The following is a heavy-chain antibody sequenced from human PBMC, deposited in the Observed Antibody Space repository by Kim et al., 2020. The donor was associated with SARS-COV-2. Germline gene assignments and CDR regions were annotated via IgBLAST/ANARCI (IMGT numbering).Heavy chain of an antibody. J-gene: IGHJ4*02. Sequence: GGSLRLSCTASGFIFSTYSMNWVRQSPGKGLEWVSYINSGSSSILYGDSVKGGFTISRDNAKNSLYLQMHSLRAEDTAVYYCAGGPTVAFWGQGTLVTVSS. CDR3: AGGPTVAF. CDR1: GFIFSTYS. V-gene: IGHV3-48*01. D-gene: IGHD4-17*01. CDR2: INSGSSSI.